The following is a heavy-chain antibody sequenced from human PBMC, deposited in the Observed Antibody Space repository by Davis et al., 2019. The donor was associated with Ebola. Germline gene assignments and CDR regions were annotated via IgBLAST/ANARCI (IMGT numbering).Heavy chain of an antibody. Sequence: PGGPLRPSCAAPAFTFSSDWIHWVRQAPGEGLVWVSAINSDGSDTTYAGSVKGRFTISRDSAQNTLYLQMTSLRVEDTAVFYCERETGEGPHRHFDHWGQGTLVTVSS. D-gene: IGHD3-9*01. V-gene: IGHV3-74*03. CDR3: ERETGEGPHRHFDH. J-gene: IGHJ4*02. CDR1: AFTFSSDW. CDR2: INSDGSDT.